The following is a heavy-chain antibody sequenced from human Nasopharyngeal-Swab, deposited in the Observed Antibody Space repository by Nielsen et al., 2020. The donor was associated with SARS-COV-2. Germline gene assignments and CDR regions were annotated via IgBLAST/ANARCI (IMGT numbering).Heavy chain of an antibody. CDR3: ARARGDLGY. CDR2: ISYDGSNK. CDR1: GFTFSSYA. V-gene: IGHV3-30-3*01. D-gene: IGHD5-12*01. J-gene: IGHJ4*02. Sequence: GASLQISCAASGFTFSSYAMHWVRQAPGKGLEWVAVISYDGSNKYYADSVKDRFTISRDNSKNTLYLQMNSLRAEDTAVYYCARARGDLGYWGQGTLVTVSS.